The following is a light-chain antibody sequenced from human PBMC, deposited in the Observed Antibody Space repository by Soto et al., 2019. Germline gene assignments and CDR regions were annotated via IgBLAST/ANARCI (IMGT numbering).Light chain of an antibody. J-gene: IGLJ3*02. Sequence: QSALTQPASVSGSPGQSITISCTGTSSDVGGYNHVSWYQQHPGKAPKLIIYEVTNRPSGVSSRFSGSKSGNTASLTISGLQAEDEAAYFCNSYTSQNTRVFGGGTKLTVL. CDR2: EVT. CDR3: NSYTSQNTRV. V-gene: IGLV2-14*01. CDR1: SSDVGGYNH.